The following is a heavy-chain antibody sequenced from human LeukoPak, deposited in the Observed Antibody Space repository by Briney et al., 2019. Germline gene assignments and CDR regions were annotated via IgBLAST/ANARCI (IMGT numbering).Heavy chain of an antibody. CDR2: ISGSGENT. Sequence: GGSLRLSCAASGFTFSSYGMSWVRQAPGKGLEWVSAISGSGENTYYADSVKGRITISRDNSKNTLYLQLTSLRAEDTALYYCARDRGRNSFDYWGQGTLVSVSS. D-gene: IGHD1-14*01. CDR3: ARDRGRNSFDY. J-gene: IGHJ4*02. V-gene: IGHV3-23*01. CDR1: GFTFSSYG.